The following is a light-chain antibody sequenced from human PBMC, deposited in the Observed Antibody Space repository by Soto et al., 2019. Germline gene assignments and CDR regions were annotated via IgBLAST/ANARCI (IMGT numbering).Light chain of an antibody. V-gene: IGKV1-9*01. Sequence: DIPLTQSPSFLSASVGDRVTITCRASQGISSYLAWYQQKPGKAPKLLIYAASTLQSGVPSRFSGSGSGTEFTLTISSLQPEDFATYYCQQSYDLPRTFGQGTKLEIK. CDR1: QGISSY. CDR2: AAS. CDR3: QQSYDLPRT. J-gene: IGKJ2*01.